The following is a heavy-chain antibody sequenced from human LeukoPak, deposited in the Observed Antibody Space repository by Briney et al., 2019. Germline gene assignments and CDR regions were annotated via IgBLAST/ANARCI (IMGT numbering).Heavy chain of an antibody. CDR3: AKDVGRVGASPFDI. CDR1: GFTFSDYA. V-gene: IGHV3-30*18. J-gene: IGHJ3*02. CDR2: ISYDGNNK. Sequence: GGSLRLSCAASGFTFSDYAMHWVRQAPAKGLEWVTGISYDGNNKYYADSVKGRFTISRDNSYSTLYLQMNSLRTEDTAVYYCAKDVGRVGASPFDIWGQGTVVTASS. D-gene: IGHD1-26*01.